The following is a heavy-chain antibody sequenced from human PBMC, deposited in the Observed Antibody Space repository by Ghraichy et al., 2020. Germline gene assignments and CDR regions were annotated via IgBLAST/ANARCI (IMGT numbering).Heavy chain of an antibody. CDR1: GFTFSSYA. Sequence: GGSLRLSCAASGFTFSSYAMSWVRQAPGKGLEWVSAISGSGGSTYYADSVKGRFTISRDNFKNTLYLQMNSLRAEDTAVYYCAKDSDYYGEGWFDPWGQGTLVTVSS. CDR3: AKDSDYYGEGWFDP. J-gene: IGHJ5*02. D-gene: IGHD3-10*01. CDR2: ISGSGGST. V-gene: IGHV3-23*01.